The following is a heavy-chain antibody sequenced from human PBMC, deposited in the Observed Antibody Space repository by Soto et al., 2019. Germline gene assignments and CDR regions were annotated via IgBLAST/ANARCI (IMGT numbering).Heavy chain of an antibody. V-gene: IGHV4-59*01. D-gene: IGHD5-12*01. CDR1: GDSISAYS. Sequence: QVQLQVSAPGLVKPSETLSLTCTVSGDSISAYSWSWVRQPPGKGLEWIGNIHYNGNTKYNPSLMNRLTMSVDTSKNQFSLKLISVTAADTAKYFCAREGNLGRWLQPLDFWGQGTLVTVSS. CDR2: IHYNGNT. CDR3: AREGNLGRWLQPLDF. J-gene: IGHJ4*02.